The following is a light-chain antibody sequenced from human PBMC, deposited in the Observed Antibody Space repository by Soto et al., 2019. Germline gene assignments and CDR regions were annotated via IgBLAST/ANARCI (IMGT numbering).Light chain of an antibody. V-gene: IGKV3-11*01. CDR1: QSVSSY. J-gene: IGKJ4*01. CDR2: DAS. Sequence: EIALTQSPAPLSLSPGERATLSCRASQSVSSYLAWYQQKPGQAPRLLIYDASNRATGIPARFSGSGSGTDFTLTISSLEPEDFAVYYCQQRSNWPPLIFGGGTKVEIK. CDR3: QQRSNWPPLI.